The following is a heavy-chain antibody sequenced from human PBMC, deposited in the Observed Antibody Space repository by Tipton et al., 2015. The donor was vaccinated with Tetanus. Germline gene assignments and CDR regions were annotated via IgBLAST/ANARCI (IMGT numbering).Heavy chain of an antibody. Sequence: SLRLSCAASGFTVSSSYMSWVRQAPGKGLEWVSVIYSGGSTYYADSVKGRFSISRDNSKNTLYLQMNSLRAEDTAVYYCARDVIGAEIRGSFGDYWGQGTLVTVSS. D-gene: IGHD3-16*01. CDR3: ARDVIGAEIRGSFGDY. J-gene: IGHJ4*02. V-gene: IGHV3-66*01. CDR1: GFTVSSSY. CDR2: IYSGGST.